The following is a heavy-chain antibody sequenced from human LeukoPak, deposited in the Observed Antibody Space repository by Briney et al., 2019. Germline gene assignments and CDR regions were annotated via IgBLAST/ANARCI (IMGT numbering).Heavy chain of an antibody. J-gene: IGHJ6*02. CDR2: IWYDGSNK. V-gene: IGHV3-33*01. D-gene: IGHD3-22*01. CDR3: ARDDYYDSSGYCRVDYYYYGMDV. Sequence: PGRSLRLSCAASGFTFSSYGMRWVRQAPGKGLEWVAVIWYDGSNKYYADSVKGRFTISRDNSKNTLYLQMNSLRAEDTAVYYCARDDYYDSSGYCRVDYYYYGMDVWGQGTTVTVSS. CDR1: GFTFSSYG.